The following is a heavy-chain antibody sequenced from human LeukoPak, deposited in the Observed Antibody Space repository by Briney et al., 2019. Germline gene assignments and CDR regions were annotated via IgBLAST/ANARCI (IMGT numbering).Heavy chain of an antibody. CDR2: IYYIGTT. CDR1: GGSMSSSSHY. D-gene: IGHD6-19*01. CDR3: ARHRRYSSGWYGAFDI. J-gene: IGHJ3*02. Sequence: SETLSLTCTVSGGSMSSSSHYWGWIRQPPGKGLEWIASIYYIGTTSYNPSLKSRVTISVDTSKKQFSLKLDSVTAADTAVYYCARHRRYSSGWYGAFDIWGQGTMATAAS. V-gene: IGHV4-39*01.